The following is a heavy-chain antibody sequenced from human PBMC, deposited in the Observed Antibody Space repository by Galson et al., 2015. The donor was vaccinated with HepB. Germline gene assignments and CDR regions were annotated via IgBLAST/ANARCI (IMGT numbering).Heavy chain of an antibody. CDR2: IYNSGST. J-gene: IGHJ6*02. V-gene: IGHV4-59*08. Sequence: ETLSLTCTVSGGSINSYYWSWIRQPPGKGLEWIGYIYNSGSTKYNASLKSRVTMSVDTSKNQFSLKMSSVTAADTAVYYCARHGQSNTSFAMDVWGQGTTVTVSS. CDR3: ARHGQSNTSFAMDV. CDR1: GGSINSYY.